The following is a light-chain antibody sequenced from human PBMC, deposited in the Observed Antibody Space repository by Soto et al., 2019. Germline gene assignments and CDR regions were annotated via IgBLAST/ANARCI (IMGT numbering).Light chain of an antibody. J-gene: IGKJ5*01. V-gene: IGKV3-15*01. CDR2: RAS. CDR3: QQYNNWPIT. Sequence: EIVMTQSPATLSVSPGERASLSCRASQSVSSNLAWYQQKPGQAPRLLIYRASTRATGIPARFSGSGSGTEFTLTISSLQSEDFAVYWCQQYNNWPITFGQGTRLEIK. CDR1: QSVSSN.